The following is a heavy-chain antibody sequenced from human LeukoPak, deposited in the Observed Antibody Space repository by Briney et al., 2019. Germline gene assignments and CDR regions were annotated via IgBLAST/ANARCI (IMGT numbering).Heavy chain of an antibody. V-gene: IGHV1-2*02. CDR3: ARGDGSYSLFDLDY. J-gene: IGHJ4*02. CDR1: GYTFTGYY. Sequence: GASVKVSCKASGYTFTGYYMHWVRQAPGQGLEYMGWINPNSGGTNYAQKFQGRVTMTRDTSISTAYMELSRLRSDDTAVYYCARGDGSYSLFDLDYWGQGTLVTVSS. D-gene: IGHD1-26*01. CDR2: INPNSGGT.